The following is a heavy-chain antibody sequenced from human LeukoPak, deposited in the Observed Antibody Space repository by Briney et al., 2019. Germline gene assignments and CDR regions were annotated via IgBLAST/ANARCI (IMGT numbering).Heavy chain of an antibody. V-gene: IGHV3-20*04. CDR2: INWNGGST. CDR3: ARVDSSGSPDY. D-gene: IGHD3-22*01. J-gene: IGHJ4*02. Sequence: PGGSLRLSCAASGFTFDDYGMSWVRQDPGKGLEWVSGINWNGGSTGYADSVKGRFTISRDNAKNSLYLQMDSLRAEDTALYYCARVDSSGSPDYWGQGTLVTVSS. CDR1: GFTFDDYG.